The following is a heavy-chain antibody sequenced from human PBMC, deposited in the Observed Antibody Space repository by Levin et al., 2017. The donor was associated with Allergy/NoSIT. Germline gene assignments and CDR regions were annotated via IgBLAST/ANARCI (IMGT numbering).Heavy chain of an antibody. V-gene: IGHV3-9*01. D-gene: IGHD3-10*01. J-gene: IGHJ6*02. CDR2: ISWNSGSI. CDR1: GFTFDDYA. CDR3: AKPSPSGSGDYYYYYGMDV. Sequence: SLKISCAASGFTFDDYAMHWVRQAPGKGLEWVSGISWNSGSIGYADSVKGRFTISRDNAKNSLYLQMNSLRAEDTALYYCAKPSPSGSGDYYYYYGMDVWGQGTTVTVSS.